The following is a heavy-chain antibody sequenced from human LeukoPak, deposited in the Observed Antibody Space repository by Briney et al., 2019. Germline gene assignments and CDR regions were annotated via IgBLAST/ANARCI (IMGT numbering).Heavy chain of an antibody. CDR1: GYTLTELS. CDR2: FDPEDGET. CDR3: ARGDHYYGSGSYYYYYYMDV. Sequence: ASMKVSCKVSGYTLTELSMHWVRQAPGKGLEWMGGFDPEDGETIYAQKFQGRVTMTEDTSTDTAYMELSSLRSEDTAVYYCARGDHYYGSGSYYYYYYMDVWGKGTTVTVSS. D-gene: IGHD3-10*01. J-gene: IGHJ6*03. V-gene: IGHV1-24*01.